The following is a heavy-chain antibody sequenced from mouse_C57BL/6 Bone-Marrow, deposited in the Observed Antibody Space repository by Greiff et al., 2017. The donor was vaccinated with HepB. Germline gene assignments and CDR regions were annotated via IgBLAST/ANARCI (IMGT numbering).Heavy chain of an antibody. CDR3: ARGGGSRDFDY. V-gene: IGHV3-6*01. J-gene: IGHJ2*01. CDR2: ISYDGSN. CDR1: GYSITSGYY. D-gene: IGHD1-1*01. Sequence: VQLKESGPGLMKPSQSLSLTCSVTGYSITSGYYWNWIRQFPGNKLEWMGYISYDGSNNYNPSLKNRISITRDTSKNQFFLKLNSVTTEDTATYYCARGGGSRDFDYWGQGTTLTVSS.